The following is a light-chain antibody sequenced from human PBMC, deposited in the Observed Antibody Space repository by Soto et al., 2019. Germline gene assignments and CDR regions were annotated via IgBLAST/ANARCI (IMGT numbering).Light chain of an antibody. V-gene: IGKV3-20*01. J-gene: IGKJ4*01. Sequence: EIVLTQSPGTLSLSPGERATLSCRASQSVSSSYLAWYQQKPGQAPRLLIYGASSRATGIPDRFSGSGSGTDFTLTISRLEPEDFAVYYCQQYVYSPPFTFGGGTKVEIK. CDR2: GAS. CDR1: QSVSSSY. CDR3: QQYVYSPPFT.